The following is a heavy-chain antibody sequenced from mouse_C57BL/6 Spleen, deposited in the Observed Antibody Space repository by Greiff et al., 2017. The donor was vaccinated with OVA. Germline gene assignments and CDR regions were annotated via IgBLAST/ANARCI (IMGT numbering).Heavy chain of an antibody. J-gene: IGHJ4*01. Sequence: DVKLVESGGGLVKPGGSLKLSCAASGFTFSDYGMHWVRQAPEKGLEWVAYISSGSSTIYYADTVKGRYTISRDNAKNTLFLQMTSLRSEDTAMYDCARWGGSSKGAMDYWGQGTSVTVSS. V-gene: IGHV5-17*01. CDR1: GFTFSDYG. D-gene: IGHD1-1*01. CDR3: ARWGGSSKGAMDY. CDR2: ISSGSSTI.